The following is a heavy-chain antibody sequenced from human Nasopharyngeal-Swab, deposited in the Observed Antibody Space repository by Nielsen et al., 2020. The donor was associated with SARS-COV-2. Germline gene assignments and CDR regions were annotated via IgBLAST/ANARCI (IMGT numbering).Heavy chain of an antibody. J-gene: IGHJ6*02. CDR1: GFTFSSYA. CDR2: ISGSDYST. D-gene: IGHD5-12*01. Sequence: GESLKISCAAFGFTFSSYAISWVRQAPGKGLEWVSVISGSDYSTYYADSVKGRFTISRDNSKNTVSLQMNSLRVEDTAMYYCAKDRDSGDDSDDYYHYYGMDVWGQGTTVTVSS. CDR3: AKDRDSGDDSDDYYHYYGMDV. V-gene: IGHV3-23*01.